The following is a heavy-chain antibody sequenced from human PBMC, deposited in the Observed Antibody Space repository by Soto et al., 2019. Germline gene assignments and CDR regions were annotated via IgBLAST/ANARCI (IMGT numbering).Heavy chain of an antibody. CDR2: IGGSDGRT. J-gene: IGHJ4*02. Sequence: GGSLRLSCAASGFTFSNYAMSWVRQAPGKGLEWVSAIGGSDGRTYYADSVKVRFSISRDNSKNTMYLQMNSLRAEDTAIYYCAKEEWCSDCRLGHFDHWGQGSLVTVSS. CDR1: GFTFSNYA. V-gene: IGHV3-23*01. CDR3: AKEEWCSDCRLGHFDH. D-gene: IGHD2-21*02.